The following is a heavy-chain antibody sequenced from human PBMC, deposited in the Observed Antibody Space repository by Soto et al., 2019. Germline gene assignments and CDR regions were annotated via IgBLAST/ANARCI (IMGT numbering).Heavy chain of an antibody. V-gene: IGHV4-31*02. J-gene: IGHJ6*02. CDR3: ARVCGGDCHNGMDV. Sequence: WTWIRQHPGKGLEWIGYIYYSGNTYYNASLKSRVTISVDTSKNQFSLKLGSVTAADTAVYYCARVCGGDCHNGMDVWGQGTTVTVSS. D-gene: IGHD2-21*02. CDR2: IYYSGNT.